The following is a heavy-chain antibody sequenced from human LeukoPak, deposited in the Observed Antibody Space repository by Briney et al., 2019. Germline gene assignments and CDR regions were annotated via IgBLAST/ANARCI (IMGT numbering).Heavy chain of an antibody. CDR2: IYHSGST. D-gene: IGHD6-13*01. J-gene: IGHJ1*01. CDR1: GYSISSGYY. V-gene: IGHV4-38-2*02. CDR3: ARNTYSSSWGAEYFQH. Sequence: PSETLSLTCTVSGYSISSGYYWGYIRQPPGKGLEWIGSIYHSGSTYYNPSLKSRVTISVDTSKNQFSLKLSSVTAADTAVYYCARNTYSSSWGAEYFQHWGQGTLVTVSS.